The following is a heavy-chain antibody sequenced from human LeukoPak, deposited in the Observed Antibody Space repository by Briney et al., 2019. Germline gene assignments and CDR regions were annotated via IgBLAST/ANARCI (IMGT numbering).Heavy chain of an antibody. CDR2: IYSDGNTT. CDR1: GFTFSSYW. D-gene: IGHD2-2*01. V-gene: IGHV3-74*01. CDR3: ARDQGSTSRGIDY. Sequence: GRSLRLSCAASGFTFSSYWMHWVRQAPGKGLVWVSRIYSDGNTTNYADSVKGRFTISRDNAKNTLYLQMNSLRAEDTAVYYCARDQGSTSRGIDYWGQGTLATVSS. J-gene: IGHJ4*02.